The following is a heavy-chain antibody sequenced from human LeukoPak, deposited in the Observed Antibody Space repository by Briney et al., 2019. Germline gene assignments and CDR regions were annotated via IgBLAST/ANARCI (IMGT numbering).Heavy chain of an antibody. CDR3: ARKLGYCSSTSCLSGAFDI. V-gene: IGHV1-69*13. J-gene: IGHJ3*02. CDR2: IIPIFGTA. D-gene: IGHD2-2*01. Sequence: SVKVSCKASGYTFTGYYMHWVRQAPGQGLEWMGGIIPIFGTANYAQKFQGRVTITADESTSTAYMELSSLRSEDTAVYYCARKLGYCSSTSCLSGAFDIWGQGTMVTVSS. CDR1: GYTFTGYY.